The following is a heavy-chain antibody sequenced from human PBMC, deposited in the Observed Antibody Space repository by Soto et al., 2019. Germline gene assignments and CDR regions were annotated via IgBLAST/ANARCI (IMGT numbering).Heavy chain of an antibody. D-gene: IGHD1-1*01. V-gene: IGHV3-30-3*01. Sequence: GGSLRLSCAASGFTCSSYAMHWVRQAPGKGLEWVAVISYDGSNKYYADSVKGRFTISRDNAKNTLYLQMNSRGAEDTAVYYCAREVGDNWNAGGQGTLVTVSS. J-gene: IGHJ4*02. CDR2: ISYDGSNK. CDR3: AREVGDNWNA. CDR1: GFTCSSYA.